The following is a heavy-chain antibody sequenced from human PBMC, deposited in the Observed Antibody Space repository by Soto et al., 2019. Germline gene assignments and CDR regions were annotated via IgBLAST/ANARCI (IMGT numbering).Heavy chain of an antibody. CDR2: IWYDGSNK. CDR3: ATHYYGSGSYYSHGMDV. J-gene: IGHJ6*02. D-gene: IGHD3-10*01. Sequence: GGSLRLSCAASGFTFSSYGMHWVRQAPGKGLEWVAVIWYDGSNKYYADSVKGRFTISRDNSKNTLYLQMNSLRAEDTAVYYCATHYYGSGSYYSHGMDVWGQGTTVTVSS. V-gene: IGHV3-33*01. CDR1: GFTFSSYG.